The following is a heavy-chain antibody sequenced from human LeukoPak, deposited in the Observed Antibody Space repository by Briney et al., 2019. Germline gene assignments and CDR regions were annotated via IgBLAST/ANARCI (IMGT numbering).Heavy chain of an antibody. CDR3: AKDLSVAGTEGLDY. V-gene: IGHV3-9*01. CDR1: GFTFDEFA. Sequence: PGRSLRLSCAASGFTFDEFAMHWVRQVPGKGLEWVSGIRWNSGSIGYADSVKGRSTISRDNAKNSLYLQMKSLRAEDTALYYCAKDLSVAGTEGLDYWGQGTLVTVSS. J-gene: IGHJ4*02. CDR2: IRWNSGSI. D-gene: IGHD6-19*01.